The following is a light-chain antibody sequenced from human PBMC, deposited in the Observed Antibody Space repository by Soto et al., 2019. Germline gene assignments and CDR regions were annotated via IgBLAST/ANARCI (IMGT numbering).Light chain of an antibody. CDR3: AAWDDSLNVVV. CDR2: SRD. J-gene: IGLJ3*02. CDR1: SSNIGSNT. Sequence: QSVLTQPPSASGTPGQRVTISCSGSSSNIGSNTVNWYQQLPGTAPKLLIHSRDQRPSGVPDRFSGSKSGTSASLAISGLQSEDEGDYYCAAWDDSLNVVVFGGGTQLTVL. V-gene: IGLV1-44*01.